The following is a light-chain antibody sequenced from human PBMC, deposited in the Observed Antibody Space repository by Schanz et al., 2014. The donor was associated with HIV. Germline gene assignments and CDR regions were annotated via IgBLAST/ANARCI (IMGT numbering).Light chain of an antibody. CDR3: ATWDDSLNGLYV. CDR2: SNN. V-gene: IGLV1-44*01. Sequence: QSVLTQPPSASGTPGQRVTISCSGSSSNIGSNYVYWYQQLPGTAPKLLIYSNNQRPSGVPDQFSGSKSGTSASLAISGLQSEDEADYYCATWDDSLNGLYVFATGTKLTVL. CDR1: SSNIGSNY. J-gene: IGLJ1*01.